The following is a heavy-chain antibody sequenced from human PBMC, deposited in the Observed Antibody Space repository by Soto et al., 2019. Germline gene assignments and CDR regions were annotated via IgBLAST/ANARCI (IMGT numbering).Heavy chain of an antibody. D-gene: IGHD4-17*01. Sequence: QVQLVESGGGVVQPGRSLRLSCAASGFTFSSYGMHWVRQAPGKGLEWVAVISYDGSNKYYADSVKGRFTISRDNSKNTLYLQMNSLRAEDTAVYYCAKDYGDDYYYYGMDVWGQGTTVTVSS. V-gene: IGHV3-30*18. CDR2: ISYDGSNK. J-gene: IGHJ6*02. CDR3: AKDYGDDYYYYGMDV. CDR1: GFTFSSYG.